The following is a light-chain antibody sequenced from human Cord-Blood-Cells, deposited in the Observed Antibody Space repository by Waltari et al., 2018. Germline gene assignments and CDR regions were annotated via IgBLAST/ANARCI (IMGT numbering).Light chain of an antibody. Sequence: SYVLTQPPSVSVAPGKTARITCGGNNIGSKSVHWYQQKPGQAPVLVIYYDSDRPSGIPERFSGSNSGNTATLSISRVEAGDEADYYCQVWASSSDHWVFGGGTKLTVL. CDR1: NIGSKS. J-gene: IGLJ3*02. CDR2: YDS. V-gene: IGLV3-21*04. CDR3: QVWASSSDHWV.